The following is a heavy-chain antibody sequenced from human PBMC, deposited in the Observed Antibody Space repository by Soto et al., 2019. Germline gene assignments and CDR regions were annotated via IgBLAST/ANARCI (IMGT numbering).Heavy chain of an antibody. CDR1: GGTFSSYA. V-gene: IGHV1-69*06. D-gene: IGHD6-13*01. CDR2: IIPIFGTA. CDR3: AREGRYSSSWYRYYYYYGMDV. Sequence: QVQLVQSGAEVKKPGSSVKVSCKASGGTFSSYAISWVRQAPGQGLVWMGGIIPIFGTANYAQKFQGRVTITADKSTSTAYMELSSLRSEDTAVYYCAREGRYSSSWYRYYYYYGMDVWGQGTTVTVSS. J-gene: IGHJ6*02.